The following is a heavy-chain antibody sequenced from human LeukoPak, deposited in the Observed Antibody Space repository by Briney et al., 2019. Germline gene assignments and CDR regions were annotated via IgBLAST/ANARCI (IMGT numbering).Heavy chain of an antibody. V-gene: IGHV1-2*02. J-gene: IGHJ5*02. CDR1: GYIFTDYY. D-gene: IGHD4-23*01. CDR2: INPKKGDT. Sequence: ASVKVSCKASGYIFTDYYIHWVRQAPGQGPEWAGWINPKKGDTRYAQEFQGRVTMTRDTSISTVYMELSKLTSDDTAVYYCARRKDGGNNGAYDPWGQGTLVTVSS. CDR3: ARRKDGGNNGAYDP.